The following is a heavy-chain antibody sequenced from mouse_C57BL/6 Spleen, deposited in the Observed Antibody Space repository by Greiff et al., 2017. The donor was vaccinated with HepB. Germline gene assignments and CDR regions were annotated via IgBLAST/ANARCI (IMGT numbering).Heavy chain of an antibody. V-gene: IGHV1-63*01. CDR1: GYTFTNYW. CDR3: ARIYYDYEGFDY. CDR2: IYPGGGYT. D-gene: IGHD2-4*01. J-gene: IGHJ2*01. Sequence: LVESGAELVRPGPSVKMSCKASGYTFTNYWIGWAKQRPGHGLEWIGDIYPGGGYTNYNEKFKGKATLTADKSSSTAYMQFSSLTSEDSAIYYCARIYYDYEGFDYWGQGTTLTVSS.